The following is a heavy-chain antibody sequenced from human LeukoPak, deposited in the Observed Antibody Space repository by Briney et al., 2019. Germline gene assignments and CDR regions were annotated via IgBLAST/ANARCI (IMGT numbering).Heavy chain of an antibody. D-gene: IGHD5-18*01. J-gene: IGHJ4*02. CDR2: INHSGST. CDR3: ARGRVEVPPRERGYSYGTDY. Sequence: PSEILSLTCAVYGVSFSGYYWSWMRQPPGKGLEWIGEINHSGSTNYNPSLKSRVTISVDTSKNQFSLKLSSVTAADTAVYYCARGRVEVPPRERGYSYGTDYWGQGTLVTVSS. V-gene: IGHV4-34*01. CDR1: GVSFSGYY.